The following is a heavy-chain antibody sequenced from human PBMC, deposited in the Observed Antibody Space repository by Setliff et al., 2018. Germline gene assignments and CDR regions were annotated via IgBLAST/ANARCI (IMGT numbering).Heavy chain of an antibody. CDR2: SNHGGST. Sequence: SETLSLTCSVYGESFSNNYWSWIRQTPGKGLEWIGESNHGGSTSYHPSLKSRVTMSVDTSKNQFSLILRSVTAADTAVYYCARGRMRGSCSGPSCTYEPFDIWGQGTPVTVSS. CDR3: ARGRMRGSCSGPSCTYEPFDI. V-gene: IGHV4-34*01. J-gene: IGHJ3*02. D-gene: IGHD2-2*01. CDR1: GESFSNNY.